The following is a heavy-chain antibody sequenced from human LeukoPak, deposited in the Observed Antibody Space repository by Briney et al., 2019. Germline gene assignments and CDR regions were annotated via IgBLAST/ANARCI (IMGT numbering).Heavy chain of an antibody. J-gene: IGHJ4*02. D-gene: IGHD3-3*01. CDR1: GDSISSGNYY. CDR3: ARLGVVPGAY. CDR2: ISSSGST. Sequence: SETLSLTCTVSGDSISSGNYYWSWIRQPAGKGLEWIGRISSSGSTNYNPSLKSRVTISVDTSKNQFSLKLSSVTALDTAVYYCARLGVVPGAYWGQGTLVTVSS. V-gene: IGHV4-61*02.